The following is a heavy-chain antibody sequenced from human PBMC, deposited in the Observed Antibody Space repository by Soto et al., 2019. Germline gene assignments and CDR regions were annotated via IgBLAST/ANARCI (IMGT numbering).Heavy chain of an antibody. Sequence: XGSLRLSCAASGFSFSSYWMTWVRQAPGKGLEWVASIKQDAREKYYVDSVKGRFTISRDNAKNSLYLQMNSLRAEDTAVYYCARDTPGVVGYYYGMDVWGQGTTVTVSS. CDR3: ARDTPGVVGYYYGMDV. CDR1: GFSFSSYW. J-gene: IGHJ6*02. D-gene: IGHD3-16*01. CDR2: IKQDAREK. V-gene: IGHV3-7*03.